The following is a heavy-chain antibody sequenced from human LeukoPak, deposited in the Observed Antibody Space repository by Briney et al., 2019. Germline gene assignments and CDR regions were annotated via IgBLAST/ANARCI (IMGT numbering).Heavy chain of an antibody. V-gene: IGHV3-73*01. CDR2: IRSKANSYAT. D-gene: IGHD4-17*01. Sequence: PGGSLKLSCAASGFTFSGSAMHWVRQASGKGLEWVGRIRSKANSYATAYAASVKGRYTISRDDSKNTAYVQMNSLKTEDTAVYYCTRQSGVTTSTSTFDYWGQGTLVTVSS. CDR3: TRQSGVTTSTSTFDY. CDR1: GFTFSGSA. J-gene: IGHJ4*02.